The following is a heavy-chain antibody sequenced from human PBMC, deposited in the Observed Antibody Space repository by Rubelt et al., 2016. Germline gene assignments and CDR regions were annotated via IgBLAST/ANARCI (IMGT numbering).Heavy chain of an antibody. J-gene: IGHJ4*02. CDR3: ARQGDHTNYHYLDY. CDR2: IYYSGST. Sequence: QLQLQESGPGLVKPSETLSLTCTVSGGSISSSNYYWAWIRQPPGKGLEWIGSIYYSGSTYYNPSLKSRVTMSVVTSKNQFPLKRSSVTAADTAVYYCARQGDHTNYHYLDYWGQGTLVTVSS. CDR1: GGSISSSNYY. V-gene: IGHV4-39*01. D-gene: IGHD4/OR15-4a*01.